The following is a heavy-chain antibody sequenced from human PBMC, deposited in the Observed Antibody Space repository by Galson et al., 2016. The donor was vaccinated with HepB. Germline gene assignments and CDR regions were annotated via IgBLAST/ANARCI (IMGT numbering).Heavy chain of an antibody. CDR2: IRDGDGRT. CDR1: GFTFSSYA. D-gene: IGHD2-2*01. V-gene: IGHV3-23*01. CDR3: AGDYCSNTSCFIGGMDV. J-gene: IGHJ6*02. Sequence: SLRLSCAGPGFTFSSYAMNWVRQAPGKGLEWVSSIRDGDGRTHYADSVKGRFTISRDNSKNTLSLKMNSLRAEDTAVYYCAGDYCSNTSCFIGGMDVWGQGTTVTVTS.